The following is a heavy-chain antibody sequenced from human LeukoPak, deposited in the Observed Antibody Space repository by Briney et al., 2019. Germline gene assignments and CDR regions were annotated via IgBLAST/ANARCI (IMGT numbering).Heavy chain of an antibody. CDR1: GGSIRSSSYY. D-gene: IGHD5-18*01. CDR3: ARRGGDPYSYKYGLGLDY. V-gene: IGHV4-39*01. Sequence: RTSETLSLTCTVSGGSIRSSSYYWGWIRQPPGKGLEWIGSIYYSGSTYYNPSLKSRVTISVDTSKNQFSLKLTSVTAADTAVYYCARRGGDPYSYKYGLGLDYWGQGTLVTVSS. CDR2: IYYSGST. J-gene: IGHJ4*02.